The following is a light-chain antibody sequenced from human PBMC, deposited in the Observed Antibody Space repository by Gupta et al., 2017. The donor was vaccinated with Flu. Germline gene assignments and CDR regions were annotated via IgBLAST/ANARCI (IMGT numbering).Light chain of an antibody. V-gene: IGKV3-20*01. CDR3: QHYDNSPGT. Sequence: PGTLSLSPGERASLSGRASQSSRSYLAWYQEKPGQAPRLLISGASSRATGIPDRFSGSGSGTDFTLTISRLEPEDFAVYYRQHYDNSPGTFGQGTRLDIK. J-gene: IGKJ2*01. CDR1: QSSRSY. CDR2: GAS.